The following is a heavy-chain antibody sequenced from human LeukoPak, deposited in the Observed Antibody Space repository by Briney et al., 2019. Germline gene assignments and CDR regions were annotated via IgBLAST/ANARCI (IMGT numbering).Heavy chain of an antibody. CDR2: ITHSGRT. Sequence: SETLSLTCAVSGGSFSESSWNWIRQTPGKGLEWIGEITHSGRTKYNPSLGSRVTISVDTSKAQFSLRLTSVTAADTAVYYCARGDYCTNAVCLSSASGSYYHDSWGQGTLVTVSS. CDR1: GGSFSESS. CDR3: ARGDYCTNAVCLSSASGSYYHDS. J-gene: IGHJ4*02. D-gene: IGHD3-10*01. V-gene: IGHV4-34*01.